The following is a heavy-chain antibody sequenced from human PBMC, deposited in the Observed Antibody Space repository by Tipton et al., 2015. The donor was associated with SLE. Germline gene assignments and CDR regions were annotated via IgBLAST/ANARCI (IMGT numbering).Heavy chain of an antibody. CDR2: IKHSGST. CDR3: ARSPPTTSWAYYMDV. Sequence: TLSLTCIVSGGSISSYSWNWMRQPPGKRLEWIGYIKHSGSTNYNPSLKSRVTISVDTSMNQFSLMLRSVTAADTAVYYCARSPPTTSWAYYMDVWGKGTTVTVSS. CDR1: GGSISSYS. J-gene: IGHJ6*03. V-gene: IGHV4-59*01. D-gene: IGHD2-2*01.